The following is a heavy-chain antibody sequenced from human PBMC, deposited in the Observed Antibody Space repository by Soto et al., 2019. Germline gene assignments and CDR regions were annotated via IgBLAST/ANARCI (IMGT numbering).Heavy chain of an antibody. CDR2: INHSGST. J-gene: IGHJ4*02. V-gene: IGHV4-34*01. Sequence: SETVSLTCAVYGGSFSVYYWSWIRQARGKGLEWIGEINHSGSTNYNPSLKSRVTISVDTSKNQFSLKLSSVTAADTAVYYCARGPSSGWYDHPSDYRGQGTLVTVSS. CDR1: GGSFSVYY. CDR3: ARGPSSGWYDHPSDY. D-gene: IGHD6-19*01.